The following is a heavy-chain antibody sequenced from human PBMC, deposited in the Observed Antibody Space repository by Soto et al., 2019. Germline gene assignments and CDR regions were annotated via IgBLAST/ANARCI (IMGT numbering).Heavy chain of an antibody. D-gene: IGHD3-22*01. CDR1: GYTFTGYY. CDR3: ARGRGFFFDSGYYPHWYFDL. V-gene: IGHV1-2*04. Sequence: ASVKVSCKASGYTFTGYYMHWVRQAPGQGLEWMGWINPNSGGTNYAQKFQGWVTMTRDTSISTAYMELSRLRSDDTAVYYCARGRGFFFDSGYYPHWYFDLWGRGTLVTVSS. J-gene: IGHJ2*01. CDR2: INPNSGGT.